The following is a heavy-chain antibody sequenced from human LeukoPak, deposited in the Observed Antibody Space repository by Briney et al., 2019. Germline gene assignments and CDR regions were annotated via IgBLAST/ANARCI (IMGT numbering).Heavy chain of an antibody. CDR1: GYTFTSYY. CDR3: ARGDSGWQTETFAFIF. D-gene: IGHD6-19*01. Sequence: ASVKVSCTASGYTFTSYYMHWVRQAPGQGLEWMGIINPSGGSTSYAQKFQGRVTMTRDTSTSTVYMELSSLRSEDTAVYYCARGDSGWQTETFAFIFWGQGTLVTVSS. V-gene: IGHV1-46*01. J-gene: IGHJ4*02. CDR2: INPSGGST.